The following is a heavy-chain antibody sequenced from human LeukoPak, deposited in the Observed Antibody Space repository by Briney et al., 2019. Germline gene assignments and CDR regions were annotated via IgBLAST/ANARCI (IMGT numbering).Heavy chain of an antibody. V-gene: IGHV3-23*01. J-gene: IGHJ6*02. Sequence: GGSLRLSCAASGFTFSSYAMSWVRQAPGRGLEGVSAISGSGGSTYYADSVKGRFTISRDNSKNTLYLQMNSLRAEDTAVYYCAKERNEYQLPGGGMDVWGQGTTVTVSS. CDR1: GFTFSSYA. CDR2: ISGSGGST. D-gene: IGHD2-2*01. CDR3: AKERNEYQLPGGGMDV.